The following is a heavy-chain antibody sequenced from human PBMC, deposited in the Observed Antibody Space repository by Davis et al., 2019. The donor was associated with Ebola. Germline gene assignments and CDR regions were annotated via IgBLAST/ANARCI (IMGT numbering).Heavy chain of an antibody. CDR1: GFTFSSYA. V-gene: IGHV3-23*01. J-gene: IGHJ4*02. CDR2: TSGSGGST. CDR3: AKKWGSSGWYAFDY. D-gene: IGHD6-19*01. Sequence: GGSLRLSCAASGFTFSSYAMSWVRQAPGKGLEWVSTTSGSGGSTYYAGSVKGRFTISRDNSKNTLYLQMNSLRAEDTAVYYCAKKWGSSGWYAFDYWGQGTLVTVSS.